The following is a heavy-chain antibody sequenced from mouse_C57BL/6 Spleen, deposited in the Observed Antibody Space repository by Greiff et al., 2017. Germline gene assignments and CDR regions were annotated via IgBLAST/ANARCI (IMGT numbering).Heavy chain of an antibody. CDR3: ARWYFDD. Sequence: QVKLHQSGAELARPGASVTLSCKASGYTFTSYGISWVKQRTGQGREWIGDIYPRSGNTYYNEKFKGKATLTSDKSSSTVYMELRRLTSEDSAVYFCARWYFDDWGTGTTVTVSS. CDR1: GYTFTSYG. V-gene: IGHV1-81*01. CDR2: IYPRSGNT. J-gene: IGHJ1*03.